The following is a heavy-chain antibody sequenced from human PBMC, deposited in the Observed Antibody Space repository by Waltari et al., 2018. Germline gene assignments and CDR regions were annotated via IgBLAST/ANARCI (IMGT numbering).Heavy chain of an antibody. V-gene: IGHV4-39*01. CDR2: FYYSGST. CDR1: SGSIRSNTYY. J-gene: IGHJ5*02. Sequence: HLQLKESGPGLVKPSETLSLICTVSSGSIRSNTYYWAWIRQPPGKGLEWIGSFYYSGSTYYNPSLKRRLSMSVDTSKNHFSLKLSAVTAADTALYYCARHPIIATTILGWFDPWGQGTLVTVSS. D-gene: IGHD6-13*01. CDR3: ARHPIIATTILGWFDP.